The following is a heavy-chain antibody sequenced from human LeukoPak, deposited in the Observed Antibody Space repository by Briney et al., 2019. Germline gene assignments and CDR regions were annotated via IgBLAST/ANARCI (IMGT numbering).Heavy chain of an antibody. D-gene: IGHD3-10*01. CDR1: GGSFSGYY. CDR3: ARAEGSGSYYTDNYYFDY. J-gene: IGHJ4*02. V-gene: IGHV4-34*01. Sequence: SETLSLTCAVYGGSFSGYYWSWIRQPPGKGLEWIGEINHSGSTNYNPSLKSRVTISVDTSKNQFSLKLSSVTAADTAVYYCARAEGSGSYYTDNYYFDYWGQGTLVTVSS. CDR2: INHSGST.